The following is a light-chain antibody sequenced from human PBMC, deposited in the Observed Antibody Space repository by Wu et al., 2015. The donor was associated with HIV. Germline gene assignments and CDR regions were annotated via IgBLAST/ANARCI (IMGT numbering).Light chain of an antibody. V-gene: IGKV3-20*01. CDR1: QSVASF. J-gene: IGKJ1*01. CDR3: QHYGSSQWT. Sequence: GERATLSCRASQSVASFLAWYQQKPGQAPRLLIYGASSRATGIPDRFSGSGSGTDFTLTISRLEPEDFAVYYCQHYGSSQWTFGQGTKVEIK. CDR2: GAS.